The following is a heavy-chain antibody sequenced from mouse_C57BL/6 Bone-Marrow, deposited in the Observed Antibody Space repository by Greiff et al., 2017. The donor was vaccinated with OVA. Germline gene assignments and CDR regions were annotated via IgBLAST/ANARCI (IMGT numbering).Heavy chain of an antibody. V-gene: IGHV1-81*01. D-gene: IGHD2-1*01. CDR2: IYPRSGNT. Sequence: VQLQQSGAELARPGASVKLSCKASGYTFTSYGISWVKQRTGQGLEWIGDIYPRSGNTYYNEQFKGKATLTADKSSSTAYMELRSLTSEDSAVYFCARRGNYRDYYAMDYWGQGTSVTVSS. J-gene: IGHJ4*01. CDR1: GYTFTSYG. CDR3: ARRGNYRDYYAMDY.